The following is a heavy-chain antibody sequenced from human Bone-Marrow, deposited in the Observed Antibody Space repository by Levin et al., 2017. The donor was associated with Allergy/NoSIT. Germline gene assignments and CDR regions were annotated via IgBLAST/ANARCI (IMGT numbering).Heavy chain of an antibody. D-gene: IGHD2-15*01. J-gene: IGHJ4*02. V-gene: IGHV3-9*01. CDR2: ISWNSGII. CDR1: GFTFDDYA. CDR3: AKDRRAAGAGGFDY. Sequence: SLKISCAASGFTFDDYAMHWVRQAPGKGLEWVAGISWNSGIIGYADSVKGQFTISRDNARNSLYLQMNSLRPEDTALYYCAKDRRAAGAGGFDYWGQGALVTVSS.